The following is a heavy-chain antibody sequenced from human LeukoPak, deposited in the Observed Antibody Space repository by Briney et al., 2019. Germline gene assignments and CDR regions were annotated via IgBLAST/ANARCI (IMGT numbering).Heavy chain of an antibody. V-gene: IGHV3-23*01. CDR1: GFTFSSYA. CDR2: ISGSGGST. Sequence: PTGGSLRLSCAASGFTFSSYAMSWVRQAPGKGLEGVSAISGSGGSTYYADSVKGRFTISRDNSKNTLYLQMNSLRAEDTAVYYCAKDSVDYGESVYYFDYWGQGTLVTVSS. J-gene: IGHJ4*02. D-gene: IGHD4-17*01. CDR3: AKDSVDYGESVYYFDY.